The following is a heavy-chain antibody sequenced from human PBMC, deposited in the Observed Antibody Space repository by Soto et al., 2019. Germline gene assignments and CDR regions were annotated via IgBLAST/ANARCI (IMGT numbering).Heavy chain of an antibody. CDR1: GFTFSSYS. CDR2: ISSSSSTI. V-gene: IGHV3-48*01. Sequence: EVQLVESGGGLVQPGGSLRLSCAASGFTFSSYSMNWVRQAPGKGLEWVSYISSSSSTIYYADSVKGRFTISRDNAKNSLYLQMNSLRAEDTAVYYCARDSAYDILTGYYYYYMDVWGKGTTVTVSS. D-gene: IGHD3-9*01. J-gene: IGHJ6*03. CDR3: ARDSAYDILTGYYYYYMDV.